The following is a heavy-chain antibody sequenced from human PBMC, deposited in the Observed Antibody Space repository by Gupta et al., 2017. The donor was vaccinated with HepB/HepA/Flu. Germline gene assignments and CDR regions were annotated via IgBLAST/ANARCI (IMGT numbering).Heavy chain of an antibody. CDR3: ARDSTVVPGDY. CDR1: GFTFSRYG. J-gene: IGHJ4*02. D-gene: IGHD4-23*01. Sequence: VQLVESGGGVVEPGRSLRLSWSASGFTFSRYGMHGVRQAPGKGLEWVAVIWYDGSNKYYADSVKGRFTISRDNSKNTLYLQMNSLRAEDTAVYYCARDSTVVPGDYWGQGTLVTVSS. CDR2: IWYDGSNK. V-gene: IGHV3-33*01.